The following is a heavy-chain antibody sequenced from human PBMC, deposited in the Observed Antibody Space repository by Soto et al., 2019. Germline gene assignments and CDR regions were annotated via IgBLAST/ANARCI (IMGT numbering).Heavy chain of an antibody. CDR1: GGSISTDNW. Sequence: QVQLEESGPGLVKPSGTLSLTCAVSGGSISTDNWWSWVRQAPGKGLEWVGEIYHSGRNNYNPSLKSRLTISIDKSKDQFSLDVRSVTAADTAVYYCARGGRWLFDYWGQGTLVTVSS. D-gene: IGHD5-12*01. J-gene: IGHJ4*02. V-gene: IGHV4-4*02. CDR2: IYHSGRN. CDR3: ARGGRWLFDY.